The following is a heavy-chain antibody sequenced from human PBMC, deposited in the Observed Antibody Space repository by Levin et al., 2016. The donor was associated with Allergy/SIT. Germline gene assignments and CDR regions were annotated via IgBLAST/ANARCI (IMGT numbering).Heavy chain of an antibody. Sequence: WVRQAPGQGLEWMGRIIPILGIANYAQKFQGRVTITADKSTSTAYMELSSLRSEDTAVYYCASGYSYGYFDYWGQGTLVTVSS. J-gene: IGHJ4*02. CDR3: ASGYSYGYFDY. D-gene: IGHD5-18*01. V-gene: IGHV1-69*02. CDR2: IIPILGIA.